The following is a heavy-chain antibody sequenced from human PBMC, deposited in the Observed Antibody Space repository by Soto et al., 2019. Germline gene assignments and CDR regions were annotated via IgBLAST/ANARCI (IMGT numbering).Heavy chain of an antibody. CDR1: GFTFSNAW. CDR3: TTGFAYYYYSSGSWNDY. D-gene: IGHD3-22*01. V-gene: IGHV3-15*07. J-gene: IGHJ4*02. Sequence: GGSLRLSCAASGFTFSNAWMNWVRQAPGKGLEWVGRIKSKTDSGTTDHAAPVKGRFTISRDDSKNTLYLQMNSLKTEDTAVYYCTTGFAYYYYSSGSWNDYWGQGTLVTVSS. CDR2: IKSKTDSGTT.